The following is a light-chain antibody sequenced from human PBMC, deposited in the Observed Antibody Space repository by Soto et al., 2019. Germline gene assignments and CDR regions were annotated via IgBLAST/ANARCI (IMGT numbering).Light chain of an antibody. V-gene: IGKV3-20*01. J-gene: IGKJ1*01. CDR3: LQYGSSPET. CDR2: GAS. CDR1: QTVSSIF. Sequence: EMGLTPSPDTLSLSPGERATLSFMASQTVSSIFLAWYHQRPGQAPRLLIYGASSRATGIPDRFSGSGSGTDFTLTISRLEPEDLAVYYCLQYGSSPETFGQGTKVDIK.